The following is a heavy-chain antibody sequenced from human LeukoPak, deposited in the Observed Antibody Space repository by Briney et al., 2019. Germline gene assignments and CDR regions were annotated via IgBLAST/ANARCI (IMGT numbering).Heavy chain of an antibody. CDR3: ASPGYCSGGSCYLSAFDI. J-gene: IGHJ3*02. D-gene: IGHD2-15*01. Sequence: SETLSLTCTVSGGSISSSSYYWGWIRQPPGKGLEWIGSIYYSGSTYYNPSLKSRVTISVDTSKNQFSLKLSSVTAADTAIYYCASPGYCSGGSCYLSAFDIWGQGTTVTVSS. V-gene: IGHV4-39*01. CDR2: IYYSGST. CDR1: GGSISSSSYY.